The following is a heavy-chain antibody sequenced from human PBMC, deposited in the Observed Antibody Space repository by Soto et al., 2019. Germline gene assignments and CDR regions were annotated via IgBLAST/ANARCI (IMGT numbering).Heavy chain of an antibody. CDR1: GGSISSGDYY. J-gene: IGHJ4*02. D-gene: IGHD6-6*01. Sequence: SETLSLTCTVSGGSISSGDYYWSWIRQPPGKGLEWIGYIYYSGSTYYNPSLKSRVTISVDTSKNQFSLKLSSVTAADTAVYYCARDSGEYSSSIKDPYYFDYWGQGTLVTVSS. CDR2: IYYSGST. V-gene: IGHV4-30-4*01. CDR3: ARDSGEYSSSIKDPYYFDY.